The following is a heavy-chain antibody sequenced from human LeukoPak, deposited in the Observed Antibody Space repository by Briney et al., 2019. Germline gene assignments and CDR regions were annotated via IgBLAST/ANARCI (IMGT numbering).Heavy chain of an antibody. Sequence: GGSLRLSCAASGFTFSSYSMNWVRQAPGKGLEWVSSISSSSSYIYYADSVKGRFTISRDNAKNTLYLQMNSLRAEDTAVYYCAKEAGYSSSWYRTRYYFDYWGQGTLVTVSS. CDR1: GFTFSSYS. J-gene: IGHJ4*02. CDR2: ISSSSSYI. CDR3: AKEAGYSSSWYRTRYYFDY. V-gene: IGHV3-21*01. D-gene: IGHD6-13*01.